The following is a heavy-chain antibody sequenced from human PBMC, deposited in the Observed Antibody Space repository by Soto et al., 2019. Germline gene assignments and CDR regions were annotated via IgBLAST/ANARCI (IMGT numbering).Heavy chain of an antibody. J-gene: IGHJ4*02. Sequence: QVQLVQSGAEVKKPGSSVKVSCKASGGTFSSYAISWVRQAPGQVLEWLGGIIPIFGTATYAQKFQGRVTITADESTSTAYMELSSLRSEDTAVYYCARDSEDYGDYVGYWGQGTLVTVSS. CDR2: IIPIFGTA. V-gene: IGHV1-69*01. CDR1: GGTFSSYA. CDR3: ARDSEDYGDYVGY. D-gene: IGHD4-17*01.